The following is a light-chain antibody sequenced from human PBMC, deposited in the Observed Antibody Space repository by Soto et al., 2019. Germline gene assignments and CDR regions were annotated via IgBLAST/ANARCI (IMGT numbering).Light chain of an antibody. CDR1: QGISSW. J-gene: IGKJ1*01. CDR2: DAS. Sequence: DIGRAQCRARVSASVRDVVTIXXRESQGISSWLAWYQQKPGKDPKXLIYDASSLESGVPSRFSGSGGGPQSTLTISRLQPADPPAHSCQHPNRHSSPFGEGTKVDIK. CDR3: QHPNRHSSP. V-gene: IGKV1-5*01.